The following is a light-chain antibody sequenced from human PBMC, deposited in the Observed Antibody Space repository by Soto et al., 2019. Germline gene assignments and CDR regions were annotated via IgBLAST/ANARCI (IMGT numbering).Light chain of an antibody. J-gene: IGKJ5*01. CDR3: QQYGSSPIT. V-gene: IGKV3-20*01. CDR1: QSVSSY. CDR2: GAS. Sequence: EIVMTQSPATLSVSPGERATLSCRASQSVSSYLAWYQQKPGQAPRLLIYGASSRATGIPDRFSGSGSGTDFTLTISRLEPEDFAVYYCQQYGSSPITFGQGKRLDIK.